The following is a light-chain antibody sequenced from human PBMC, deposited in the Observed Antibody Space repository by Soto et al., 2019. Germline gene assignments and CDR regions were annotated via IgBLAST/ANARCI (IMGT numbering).Light chain of an antibody. CDR1: KNNLGSYDL. CDR2: EAT. CDR3: CSLEGRNALVV. V-gene: IGLV2-23*01. J-gene: IGLJ2*01. Sequence: QSVLTQPASVSGSPGQSITVSCTGTKNNLGSYDLVSWYQKYPDKAPTLLIYEATKRPSGISDRFSGSKSGFTASLTISGLRAEDEAEYYCCSLEGRNALVVFGGGTKLTVL.